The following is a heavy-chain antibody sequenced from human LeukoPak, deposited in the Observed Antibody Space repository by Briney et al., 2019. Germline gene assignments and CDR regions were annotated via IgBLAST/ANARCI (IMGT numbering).Heavy chain of an antibody. D-gene: IGHD2-2*01. J-gene: IGHJ4*02. CDR3: ARGVGRRVVVPAADTRRAFDY. V-gene: IGHV4-34*01. Sequence: SETLSLTCAVYGGSFSGYYWSWIRQPPGKGLEWIGEINHSGSTNYNPSLKSRVTISVDTSKNQFSLKLSSVTAADTAVYYCARGVGRRVVVPAADTRRAFDYWGQGTLVTVSS. CDR1: GGSFSGYY. CDR2: INHSGST.